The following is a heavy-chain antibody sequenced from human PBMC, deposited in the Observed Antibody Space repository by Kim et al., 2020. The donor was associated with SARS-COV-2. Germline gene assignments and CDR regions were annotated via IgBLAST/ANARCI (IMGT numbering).Heavy chain of an antibody. V-gene: IGHV3-20*01. CDR2: INWNGGST. CDR1: GFTFDDYG. Sequence: GGSLRLSCAASGFTFDDYGMSWVRQAPGKGLEWVSGINWNGGSTGYADSVKGRFTISRDNAKNSLYLQMNSLRAEDTALYHCARVYYDSSGYSYPYYFDYWGQGTLVTVSS. J-gene: IGHJ4*02. D-gene: IGHD3-22*01. CDR3: ARVYYDSSGYSYPYYFDY.